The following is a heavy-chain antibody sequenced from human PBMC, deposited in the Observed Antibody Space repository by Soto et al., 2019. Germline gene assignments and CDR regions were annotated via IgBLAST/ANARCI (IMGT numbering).Heavy chain of an antibody. V-gene: IGHV4-59*01. D-gene: IGHD2-21*01. CDR2: IYYSGST. CDR1: GGSISSYY. J-gene: IGHJ4*02. Sequence: QVQLQESGPGLVKPSETLSLTCTVSGGSISSYYWSWIRQPPGKGLEWIGYIYYSGSTNYNPSLTSRVTISVDTSKNQFSLKLSSVTAEDTAVYYCARRWGGTFDYWGQGTLVTVSS. CDR3: ARRWGGTFDY.